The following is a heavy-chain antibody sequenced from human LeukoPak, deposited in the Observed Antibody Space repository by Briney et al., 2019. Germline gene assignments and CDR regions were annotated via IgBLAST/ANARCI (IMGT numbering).Heavy chain of an antibody. CDR1: GESFSGYY. Sequence: PSETLSLTCAVYGESFSGYYWSWIRQPPGKGLEWIGEINHSGSTNYNPSLKSRVTISVDTSKNQFSLKLRSVTAADTAVYYCARVVQSTDSSGFYLPEYFQHWGQGTLVTVSS. CDR3: ARVVQSTDSSGFYLPEYFQH. D-gene: IGHD3-22*01. CDR2: INHSGST. J-gene: IGHJ1*01. V-gene: IGHV4-34*01.